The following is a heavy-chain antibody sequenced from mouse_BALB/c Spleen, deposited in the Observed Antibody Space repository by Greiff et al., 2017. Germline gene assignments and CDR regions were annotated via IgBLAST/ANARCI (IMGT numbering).Heavy chain of an antibody. CDR1: GFNIKDTY. V-gene: IGHV14-3*02. CDR2: IDPANGNT. J-gene: IGHJ3*01. D-gene: IGHD2-14*01. CDR3: ALIGGFAY. Sequence: VQLKESGAELVKPGASVKLSCTASGFNIKDTYMHWVKQRPEQGLEWIGRIDPANGNTKYDPKFQGKATITADTSSNTAYLQLSSLTSEDTAVYYCALIGGFAYWGQGTLVTVSA.